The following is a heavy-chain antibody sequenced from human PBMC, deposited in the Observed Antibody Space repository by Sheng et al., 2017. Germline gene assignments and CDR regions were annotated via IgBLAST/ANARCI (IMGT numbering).Heavy chain of an antibody. CDR3: ARGGGYSSSWYQNY. D-gene: IGHD6-13*01. CDR1: GFTFSSYW. Sequence: EVQLVESGGGLVQPGGSLRLSCAASGFTFSSYWMSWVRQAPGKGLEWVANIKQDGSEKYYVDSVKGRFTISRDNAKNSLYLQMNSLRADDTAVYYCARGGGYSSSWYQNYWGQGTLVTVSS. J-gene: IGHJ4*02. CDR2: IKQDGSEK. V-gene: IGHV3-7*01.